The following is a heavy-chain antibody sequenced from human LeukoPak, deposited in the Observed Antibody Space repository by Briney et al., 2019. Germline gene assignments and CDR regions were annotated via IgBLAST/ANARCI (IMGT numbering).Heavy chain of an antibody. V-gene: IGHV3-53*01. Sequence: GGSLRLSCAASGFTVSSKYMSWVRQAAGKGLEWVSVIYSGDSTYYADSVKGRFTISRDNSKNTLYLQMNSLRAEDTAVYYCARDGPARWFDPWGQGTLVTVSS. J-gene: IGHJ5*02. CDR2: IYSGDST. CDR3: ARDGPARWFDP. CDR1: GFTVSSKY. D-gene: IGHD2-2*01.